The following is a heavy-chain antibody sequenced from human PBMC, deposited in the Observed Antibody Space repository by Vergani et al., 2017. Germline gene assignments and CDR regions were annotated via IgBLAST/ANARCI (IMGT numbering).Heavy chain of an antibody. CDR3: ARDSAGLDY. D-gene: IGHD6-13*01. Sequence: QVQLVESGGGVVQPGRSLRLSCAASGFTFSSYGLHWVRQAPGKGLEWVAVIWYDGSNKYYADSVKGRFTISRDNSKNTLYLQMNSLRAEDTVVYYCARDSAGLDYWGQGTLVTVSS. CDR2: IWYDGSNK. V-gene: IGHV3-33*01. J-gene: IGHJ4*02. CDR1: GFTFSSYG.